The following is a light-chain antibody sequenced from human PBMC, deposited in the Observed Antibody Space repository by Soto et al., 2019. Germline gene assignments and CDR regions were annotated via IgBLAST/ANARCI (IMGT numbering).Light chain of an antibody. CDR3: AAWDDSLNLL. V-gene: IGLV1-44*01. J-gene: IGLJ2*01. CDR2: TNN. CDR1: SSNIGSNT. Sequence: QSVLTQPPSASGTRGQRVTISCSGSSSNIGSNTVNWYQQLPGTAPKLLIYTNNQRPSGVPDRFSGSKTGTSASLAISGLQSEDEADYYCAAWDDSLNLLFGGGTKLTVL.